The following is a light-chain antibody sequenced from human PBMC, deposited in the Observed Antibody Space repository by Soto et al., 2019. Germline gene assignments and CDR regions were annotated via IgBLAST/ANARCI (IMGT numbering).Light chain of an antibody. V-gene: IGLV2-14*01. CDR2: EVS. J-gene: IGLJ1*01. CDR1: SSDIGNYNF. Sequence: QSALTQPASVSGSRGQSITISCTGTSSDIGNYNFVSWYQHNPGTAPKLVIYEVSNRPSGVSNRFSGSKSDNTASLTISGLQAEDVADYYCSSYTSSSTRVFATGTKVTVL. CDR3: SSYTSSSTRV.